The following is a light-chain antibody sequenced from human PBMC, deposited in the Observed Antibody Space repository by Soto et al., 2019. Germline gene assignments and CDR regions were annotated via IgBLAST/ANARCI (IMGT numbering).Light chain of an antibody. CDR1: SSDVGGYDL. CDR2: DVR. J-gene: IGLJ1*01. V-gene: IGLV2-14*01. CDR3: SSYTSNSTQV. Sequence: QSALTQPASVSGSPGQSITISCTGTSSDVGGYDLVSWYQQHPGKAPKLMIYDVRNRPSGVSNRFSGSKSGNTASLTISGLQADDEADYYCSSYTSNSTQVFGTGTKLTVL.